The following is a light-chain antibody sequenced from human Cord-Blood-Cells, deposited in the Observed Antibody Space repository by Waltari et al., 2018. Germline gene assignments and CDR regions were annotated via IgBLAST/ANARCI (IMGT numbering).Light chain of an antibody. J-gene: IGLJ3*02. V-gene: IGLV2-14*03. Sequence: QSALTQPASVSGSPGQSITISCTGTSSDVGGSNYVSWYQQHPGKAPKLMNYDVSNRPSGVSNRYSGSKSGNTASLTISGLQAEDEADYYCSSYTSSSTFVVFGGGTKLTVL. CDR3: SSYTSSSTFVV. CDR1: SSDVGGSNY. CDR2: DVS.